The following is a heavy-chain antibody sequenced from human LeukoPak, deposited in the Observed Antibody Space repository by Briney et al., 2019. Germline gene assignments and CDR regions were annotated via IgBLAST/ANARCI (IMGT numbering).Heavy chain of an antibody. CDR1: GGSISSGSYY. Sequence: SQTLSLTCTVSGGSISSGSYYWSWIRQPAGKGLEWIGRIYTSGSTNYNPSLKSRVTISVDTSKNQFSLKLSSVTAADTAVYYCARAFWDLFADYWGQGTLVTVSS. CDR3: ARAFWDLFADY. D-gene: IGHD3-16*01. CDR2: IYTSGST. V-gene: IGHV4-61*02. J-gene: IGHJ4*02.